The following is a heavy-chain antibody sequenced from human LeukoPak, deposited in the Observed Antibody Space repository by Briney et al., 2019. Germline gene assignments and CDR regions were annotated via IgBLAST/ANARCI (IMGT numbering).Heavy chain of an antibody. Sequence: RTGGSLRLSCAASGFTFSSYSMNWVRQAPGKGLEWVSYITFSSSIIYYADSVKGRFTISRDNAKNSPYLQMNSLRAEDTAIYYCAKNGDRGAYCSGGTCYPYYYYYMDVWGKGTTVTISS. V-gene: IGHV3-48*01. D-gene: IGHD2-15*01. CDR1: GFTFSSYS. CDR3: AKNGDRGAYCSGGTCYPYYYYYMDV. J-gene: IGHJ6*03. CDR2: ITFSSSII.